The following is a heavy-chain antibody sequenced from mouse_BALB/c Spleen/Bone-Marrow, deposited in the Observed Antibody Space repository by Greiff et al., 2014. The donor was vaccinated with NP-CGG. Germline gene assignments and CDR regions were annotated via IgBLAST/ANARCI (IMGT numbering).Heavy chain of an antibody. CDR1: GYTFTEYT. CDR2: INPNNGGT. Sequence: EVQLVESGPELVKPGTSVKISCKTSGYTFTEYTMHWVKQSHGKSLEWIGGINPNNGGTSYNQKFKGKATLTVDKSSSTAYMELRSLTSEDSAVYYCARSEGRYYVAMNYWGQGTSVTVSS. J-gene: IGHJ4*01. V-gene: IGHV1-18*01. CDR3: ARSEGRYYVAMNY.